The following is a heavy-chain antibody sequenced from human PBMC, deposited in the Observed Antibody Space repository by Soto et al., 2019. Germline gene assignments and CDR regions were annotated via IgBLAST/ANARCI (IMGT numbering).Heavy chain of an antibody. CDR1: GGSISSYY. J-gene: IGHJ3*02. CDR3: ARGYTSSLRYAFDS. CDR2: IYYSGST. V-gene: IGHV4-59*01. D-gene: IGHD6-13*01. Sequence: QVQLQESGPGLVKPSETLSLTCTVSGGSISSYYWSWIRQPPGKGLEWIGYIYYSGSTNYHPSLKSRVTISVDPSKNQFSLKLSSVTAADTAIYYCARGYTSSLRYAFDSWGQGTLVTVSS.